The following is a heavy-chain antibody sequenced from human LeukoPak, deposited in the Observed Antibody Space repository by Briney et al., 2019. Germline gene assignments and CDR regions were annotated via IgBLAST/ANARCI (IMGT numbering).Heavy chain of an antibody. CDR1: GYTFTDYY. V-gene: IGHV1-69*13. J-gene: IGHJ4*02. Sequence: GASVKVSCKASGYTFTDYYIHWVRQAPGQGLEWMGGIIPIFGTANYAQKFQGRVTITADESTSTAYMELSSLRSEDTAVYYCARAKTVTTSFFDYWGQGTLVTVSS. D-gene: IGHD4-17*01. CDR3: ARAKTVTTSFFDY. CDR2: IIPIFGTA.